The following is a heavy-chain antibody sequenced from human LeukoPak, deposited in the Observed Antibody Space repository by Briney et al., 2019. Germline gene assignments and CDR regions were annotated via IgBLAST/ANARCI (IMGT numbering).Heavy chain of an antibody. J-gene: IGHJ4*02. V-gene: IGHV3-23*01. CDR1: RFTFSNYA. Sequence: WGSLRLSCAASRFTFSNYAMSWVRQAPGKGLEWVSTISGSGGSTYYADSVKGRFTISRDNSKNTLHLQMNSLRAEDTAVYYCAKSAYYDSSGFYREYYFDYWGQGTLVTVSS. CDR2: ISGSGGST. D-gene: IGHD3-22*01. CDR3: AKSAYYDSSGFYREYYFDY.